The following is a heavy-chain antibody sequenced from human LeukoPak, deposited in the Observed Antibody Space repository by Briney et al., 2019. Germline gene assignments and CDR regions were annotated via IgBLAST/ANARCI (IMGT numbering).Heavy chain of an antibody. J-gene: IGHJ4*02. D-gene: IGHD5-24*01. V-gene: IGHV3-23*01. Sequence: GGSLRLSCAASGFTFSSSAMNWVRQAPGKGLEWVSAISGSGGSTYYADSVKGRFTISRDNSKNTLYLQMNSLRAEDTAVYYCAKADRRDGYNKGYYFDYWGQGTLVTVSS. CDR3: AKADRRDGYNKGYYFDY. CDR1: GFTFSSSA. CDR2: ISGSGGST.